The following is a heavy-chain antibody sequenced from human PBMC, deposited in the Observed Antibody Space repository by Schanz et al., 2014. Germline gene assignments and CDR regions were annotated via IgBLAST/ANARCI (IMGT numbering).Heavy chain of an antibody. D-gene: IGHD4-17*01. CDR3: ARDRGHGDLPGDI. CDR2: ISYSGST. CDR1: GGSVSSGGDY. Sequence: QVQLQESGPGLVKPSQTLSLTCTVSGGSVSSGGDYWSWIRQHPGKGLEWIGFISYSGSTYYNPSLKSRVTISVATSKNQFSLNLNSATAADTAVYYCARDRGHGDLPGDIWGQGTMVTVSS. V-gene: IGHV4-31*03. J-gene: IGHJ3*02.